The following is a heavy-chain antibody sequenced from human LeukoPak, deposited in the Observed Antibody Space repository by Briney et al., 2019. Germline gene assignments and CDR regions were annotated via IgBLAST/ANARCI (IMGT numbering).Heavy chain of an antibody. Sequence: SVKVSCKASGGTFSSYAISWVRQAPGQGLEWMGGIIPIFGTANYAQKFQGRVTITTDESTSTAYMELSSLRSEDTAVYYCARSARPLYSKLDYYYYCYMDVWGKGTTVTVSS. J-gene: IGHJ6*03. CDR3: ARSARPLYSKLDYYYYCYMDV. D-gene: IGHD4-11*01. CDR2: IIPIFGTA. CDR1: GGTFSSYA. V-gene: IGHV1-69*05.